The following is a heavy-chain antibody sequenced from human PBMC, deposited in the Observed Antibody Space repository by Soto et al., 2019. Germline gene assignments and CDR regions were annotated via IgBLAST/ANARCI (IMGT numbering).Heavy chain of an antibody. CDR1: GGSISSSSYY. J-gene: IGHJ4*02. CDR2: INYSGTT. D-gene: IGHD2-2*01. Sequence: ETLSLTCTVSGGSISSSSYYWAWVRQPPGKGPEWIGSINYSGTTYYNSSLKSRVTISVDTSKNQFSLNLSSVTAADTSVFYCARLIHFFSTSCHFDYWGQGSLVTVSS. V-gene: IGHV4-39*01. CDR3: ARLIHFFSTSCHFDY.